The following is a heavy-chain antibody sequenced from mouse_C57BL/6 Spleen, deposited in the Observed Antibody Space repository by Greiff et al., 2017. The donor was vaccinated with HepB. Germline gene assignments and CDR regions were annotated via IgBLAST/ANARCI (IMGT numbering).Heavy chain of an antibody. Sequence: EVQLVESGPGMVKPSQSLSLTCTVTGYSITSGYDWHWIRHFPGNKLEWMGYISYSGSTNYNPSLKSRIAITHDTSKNHFFLKLNSVTTEDTATYYCARDNDGYYGYFDVWGTGTTVTVSS. CDR3: ARDNDGYYGYFDV. J-gene: IGHJ1*03. D-gene: IGHD2-3*01. V-gene: IGHV3-1*01. CDR2: ISYSGST. CDR1: GYSITSGYD.